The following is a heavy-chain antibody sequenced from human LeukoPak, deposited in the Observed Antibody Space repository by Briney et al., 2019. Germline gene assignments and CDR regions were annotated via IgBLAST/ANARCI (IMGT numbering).Heavy chain of an antibody. CDR2: IGWNGNNI. V-gene: IGHV3-9*01. CDR3: AKDMGGGGHLDY. D-gene: IGHD3-16*01. Sequence: PGRSLRLSCAASGFTFDDYAMHWVRQAPGKGLEWVSGIGWNGNNIGYAESVKGRFTMSRDNAKNSLSLQMNSLRVEDTALYYCAKDMGGGGHLDYWGQGTLVTVSS. J-gene: IGHJ4*02. CDR1: GFTFDDYA.